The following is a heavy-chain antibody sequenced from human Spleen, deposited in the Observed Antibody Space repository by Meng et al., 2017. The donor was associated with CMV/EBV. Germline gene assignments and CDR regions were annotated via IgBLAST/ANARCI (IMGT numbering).Heavy chain of an antibody. V-gene: IGHV4-34*01. D-gene: IGHD3-10*01. CDR3: ARAREVQELMSEGSGVRWVDP. Sequence: SCGCRSRQPPGRGLEWIRTVKRYESTNYNPSSESRDSISLDTSRDQFSMGMSTVTAADTAVYYCARAREVQELMSEGSGVRWVDPWGQGTLVTVSS. CDR2: VKRYEST. CDR1: SC. J-gene: IGHJ5*02.